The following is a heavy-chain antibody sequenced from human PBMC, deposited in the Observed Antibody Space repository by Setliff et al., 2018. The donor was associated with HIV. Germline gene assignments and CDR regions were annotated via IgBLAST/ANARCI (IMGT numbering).Heavy chain of an antibody. CDR1: GGSISTNSYY. CDR3: VRHTRDTSLAHYYYYIDV. Sequence: PSETLSLTCTVSGGSISTNSYYWGCIRQSPGKGLEWIGNVHNSGDTNYNPSLKSRVRISVNTSKNQFSLNVNSVTALDTAVYYCVRHTRDTSLAHYYYYIDVWGKGTTVTVSS. D-gene: IGHD3-3*01. J-gene: IGHJ6*03. CDR2: VHNSGDT. V-gene: IGHV4-39*01.